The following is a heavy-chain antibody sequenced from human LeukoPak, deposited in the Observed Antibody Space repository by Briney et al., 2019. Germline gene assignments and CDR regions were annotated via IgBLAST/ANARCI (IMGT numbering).Heavy chain of an antibody. J-gene: IGHJ4*02. CDR1: GFTFSSYG. Sequence: PGRSLRLSCAASGFTFSSYGMHWVRQAPGKGLEWLAVIWYDGSNICYADPVKGRFAISRDNSKNTLYLQINSLRAEDTAVYYCARARNDYDTSSFSALDYWGQGTLVTVSS. V-gene: IGHV3-33*01. D-gene: IGHD3-22*01. CDR3: ARARNDYDTSSFSALDY. CDR2: IWYDGSNI.